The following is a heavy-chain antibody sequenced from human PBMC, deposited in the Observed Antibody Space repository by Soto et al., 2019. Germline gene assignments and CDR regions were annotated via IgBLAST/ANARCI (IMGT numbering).Heavy chain of an antibody. Sequence: GASLRLSCAASGFTFSSYSMHWVRQAPGRGLEWVSSISSSSSYIYYADSVKGRFTISRDNAKNSLYLQMNSLRAEDTAVYYCARDPPIAVAGTGALDIWGQGTMVTVSS. V-gene: IGHV3-21*01. CDR3: ARDPPIAVAGTGALDI. CDR2: ISSSSSYI. D-gene: IGHD6-19*01. J-gene: IGHJ3*02. CDR1: GFTFSSYS.